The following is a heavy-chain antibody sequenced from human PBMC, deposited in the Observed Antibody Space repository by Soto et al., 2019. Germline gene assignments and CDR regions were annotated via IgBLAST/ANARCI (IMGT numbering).Heavy chain of an antibody. CDR1: GYTFTSYA. J-gene: IGHJ4*02. Sequence: ASVKVSCKASGYTFTSYAMHWVRQAPGQRREWMGWINAGNGNTKYSQKFQGRVTITRDTSASTAYMELSSLRSEDTAVYYCAREGLNYDSSGYQDYWGQGALVTV. D-gene: IGHD3-22*01. V-gene: IGHV1-3*01. CDR3: AREGLNYDSSGYQDY. CDR2: INAGNGNT.